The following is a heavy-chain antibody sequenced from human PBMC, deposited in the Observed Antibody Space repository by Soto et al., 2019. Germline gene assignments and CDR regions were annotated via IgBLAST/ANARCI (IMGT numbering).Heavy chain of an antibody. J-gene: IGHJ6*02. D-gene: IGHD3-3*01. CDR3: AVAGVWSGYSPSLYYYGMDV. V-gene: IGHV1-2*02. CDR2: INPNSGGT. Sequence: ASVKVSCKASGYTFTGYYMHWVRQAPGQGLEWMGWINPNSGGTNYAQKFQGRVTMTRDTSISTAYMELSRLRSDDTAVYYCAVAGVWSGYSPSLYYYGMDVWGQGTTVTV. CDR1: GYTFTGYY.